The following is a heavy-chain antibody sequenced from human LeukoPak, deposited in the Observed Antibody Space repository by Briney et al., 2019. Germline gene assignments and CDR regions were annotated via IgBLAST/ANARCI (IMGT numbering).Heavy chain of an antibody. D-gene: IGHD3/OR15-3a*01. V-gene: IGHV1-2*02. CDR3: ARQTGSGLFILP. CDR1: GYTFIGYF. Sequence: SVKVSCKTSGYTFIGYFIHWVRQAPGQGLEWVGWINPNNGDTSYARKFQDRVTMTRDTSVSTAYMELSRLKSDDTAVYYCARQTGSGLFILPGGQGTLVTVSS. J-gene: IGHJ4*02. CDR2: INPNNGDT.